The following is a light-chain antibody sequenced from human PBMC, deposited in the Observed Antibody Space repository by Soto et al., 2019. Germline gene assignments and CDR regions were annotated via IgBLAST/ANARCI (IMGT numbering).Light chain of an antibody. CDR3: QQYGSSPPT. J-gene: IGKJ1*01. CDR2: GAS. V-gene: IGKV3-20*01. Sequence: EIVLTQSPGTLSLSPGERATLSCRASQSVSTNYLAWYQRKPGQAPRLLIYGASSRATDIPNRFGGSGSGTDFTVTITSLKAEDFPVYYCQQYGSSPPTFGQGTKVDIK. CDR1: QSVSTNY.